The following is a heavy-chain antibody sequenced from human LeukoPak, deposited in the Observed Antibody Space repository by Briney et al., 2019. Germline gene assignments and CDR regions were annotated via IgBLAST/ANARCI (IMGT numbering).Heavy chain of an antibody. J-gene: IGHJ6*02. D-gene: IGHD2-2*01. V-gene: IGHV3-48*01. CDR1: GFTFSNYN. Sequence: AGGSLRLSCAASGFTFSNYNMNWVRQAPGKRLEWVSYISSSSSTMPYADSVKGRFTISRDNAKNSLYLQMDSLRAEDTAVYYCARKGQYHNGMDVWGQGTTVTVSS. CDR2: ISSSSSTM. CDR3: ARKGQYHNGMDV.